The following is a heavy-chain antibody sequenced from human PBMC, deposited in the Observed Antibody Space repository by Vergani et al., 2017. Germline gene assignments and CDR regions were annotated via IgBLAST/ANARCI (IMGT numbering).Heavy chain of an antibody. CDR1: GFTFSSYS. D-gene: IGHD6-13*01. CDR2: ISSSSSYI. CDR3: ARDLWAXVPGIAAAGNAFDI. Sequence: EVQLVESGGGLVKPGGSLRLSCAASGFTFSSYSMNWVRQAPGKGLEWVSSISSSSSYIYYTDSVKGQFTISRDNAKNSLYLQMNSLRAEDTAVYYCARDLWAXVPGIAAAGNAFDIWGQGTMVTVSS. J-gene: IGHJ3*02. V-gene: IGHV3-21*01.